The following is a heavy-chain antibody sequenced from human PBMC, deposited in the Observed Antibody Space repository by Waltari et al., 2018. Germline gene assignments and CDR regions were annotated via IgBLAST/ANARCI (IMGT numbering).Heavy chain of an antibody. CDR3: ARDGSSGWYLEYFQH. Sequence: QVQLVQSGAEVKKPGSSVKVSCKASGGTFSSYTISWVRQAPGQGLEWMGRIIPILGIANYAQKFQGRVTITADKSTSTAYMELSSLRSEDMAVYYCARDGSSGWYLEYFQHWGQGTLVTVSS. V-gene: IGHV1-69*08. CDR2: IIPILGIA. CDR1: GGTFSSYT. J-gene: IGHJ1*01. D-gene: IGHD6-19*01.